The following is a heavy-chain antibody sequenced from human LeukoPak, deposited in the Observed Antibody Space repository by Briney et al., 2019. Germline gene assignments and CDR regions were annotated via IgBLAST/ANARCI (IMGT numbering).Heavy chain of an antibody. D-gene: IGHD3-22*01. CDR2: IRSKANSYAT. Sequence: QPGGSLRLSCATSGFTFSGSAIHWVRQASGKGLEWVGRIRSKANSYATTDVASVRGRFSISRDDSKNTAYLQMNSLKTEDTAVYYCTRPSYDSSVSGVVYWGQGTLVTVSS. CDR1: GFTFSGSA. V-gene: IGHV3-73*01. J-gene: IGHJ4*02. CDR3: TRPSYDSSVSGVVY.